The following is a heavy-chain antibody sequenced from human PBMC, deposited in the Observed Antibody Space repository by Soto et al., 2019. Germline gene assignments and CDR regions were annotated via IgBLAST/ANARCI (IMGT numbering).Heavy chain of an antibody. CDR3: ATQNSDYGSGTYSY. CDR2: INPNSGDT. J-gene: IGHJ4*02. Sequence: ASVKVSCKASGYTFTDYQIHWVRQAPGQGLEWMGWINPNSGDTNFAEKFQGWVTMTRDVSISTAYLELGSLKSDDTAVYYCATQNSDYGSGTYSYWGQGTLVTVS. D-gene: IGHD3-10*01. CDR1: GYTFTDYQ. V-gene: IGHV1-2*04.